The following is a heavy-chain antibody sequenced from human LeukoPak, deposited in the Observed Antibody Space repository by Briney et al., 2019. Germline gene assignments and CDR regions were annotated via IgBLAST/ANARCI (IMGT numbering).Heavy chain of an antibody. D-gene: IGHD3-16*01. V-gene: IGHV3-23*01. CDR1: GFTFSSYA. CDR2: ITGSGGST. CDR3: AKDRRDRGHGAFDS. J-gene: IGHJ3*01. Sequence: GSLRLSCAASGFTFSSYAMSWVRQAPGKGLEWVSAITGSGGSTYYADSVKGRFTISRDNSKNTLYLQMNSLRAEDTAVYFCAKDRRDRGHGAFDSWGQGTMVTVSS.